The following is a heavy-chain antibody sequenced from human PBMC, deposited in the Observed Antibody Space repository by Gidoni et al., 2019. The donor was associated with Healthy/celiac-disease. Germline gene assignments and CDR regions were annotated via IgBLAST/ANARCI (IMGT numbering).Heavy chain of an antibody. D-gene: IGHD6-13*01. CDR2: ISSSSSNI. CDR1: GFTFSSYS. V-gene: IGHV3-21*01. CDR3: ARESSCIAAGVYDY. J-gene: IGHJ4*02. Sequence: GSLRLSCAASGFTFSSYSMNWVRQAPGKGLEWVLAISSSSSNIYYADSVKGGFTISRDNAKNSMYLQMNSLRAEDTAVYYCARESSCIAAGVYDYWGQGTLVTVSS.